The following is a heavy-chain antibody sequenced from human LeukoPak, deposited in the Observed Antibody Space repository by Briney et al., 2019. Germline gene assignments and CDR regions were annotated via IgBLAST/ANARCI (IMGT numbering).Heavy chain of an antibody. CDR2: INTNTGNP. J-gene: IGHJ6*02. V-gene: IGHV7-4-1*02. D-gene: IGHD6-13*01. CDR3: ALGIAAAGRHYYYYGMDV. Sequence: ASVKVSCKASGGTFSSYAMNWVRQAPGQGLEWMGWINTNTGNPTYAQGFTGRFVFSLDTSVSTAYLQISSLKAEDTAVYYCALGIAAAGRHYYYYGMDVWGQGTTVTVSS. CDR1: GGTFSSYA.